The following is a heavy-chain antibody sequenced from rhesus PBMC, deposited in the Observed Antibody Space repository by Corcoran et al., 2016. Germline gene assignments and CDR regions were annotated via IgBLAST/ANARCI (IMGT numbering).Heavy chain of an antibody. CDR2: IGGSSGST. CDR1: GGSISGYW. J-gene: IGHJ4*01. D-gene: IGHD6-13*01. V-gene: IGHV4-165*01. Sequence: QVQLQESGPGLVKPSETLSLTCAVSGGSISGYWWGWIRQPPGKGLEWFGYIGGSSGSTYYNPSRKRRVTISPDTSKNQFSLKLSSVTAADTAVYYCAIDSSWSSFDYWGQGVLVTVSS. CDR3: AIDSSWSSFDY.